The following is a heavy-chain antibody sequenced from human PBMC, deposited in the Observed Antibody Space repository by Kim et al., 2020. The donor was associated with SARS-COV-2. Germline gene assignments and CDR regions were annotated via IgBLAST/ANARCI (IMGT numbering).Heavy chain of an antibody. D-gene: IGHD6-19*01. V-gene: IGHV6-1*01. Sequence: SDYAVSVKSRIPINPDTSKNQFSLQLTSVTPEDTAFYYCVRYSGWYYFDYWGQGTLVTVSS. CDR2: S. CDR3: VRYSGWYYFDY. J-gene: IGHJ4*02.